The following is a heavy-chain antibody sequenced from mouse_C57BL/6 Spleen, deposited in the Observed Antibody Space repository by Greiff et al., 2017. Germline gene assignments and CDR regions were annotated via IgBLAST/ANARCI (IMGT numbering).Heavy chain of an antibody. V-gene: IGHV1-54*01. CDR1: GYAFTNYL. Sequence: QVQLQQSGAELVRPGTSVKVSCKASGYAFTNYLIEWVKQRPGQGLEWIGVINPGSGGTNYNEKFKGKATLTADKSSSTAYMQLSSLTSEDSEVYFCARSYSAMDYWGQGTSVTVSS. CDR3: ARSYSAMDY. D-gene: IGHD2-10*01. J-gene: IGHJ4*01. CDR2: INPGSGGT.